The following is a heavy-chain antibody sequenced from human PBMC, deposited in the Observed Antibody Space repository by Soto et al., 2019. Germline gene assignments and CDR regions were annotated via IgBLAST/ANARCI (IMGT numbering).Heavy chain of an antibody. V-gene: IGHV3-49*03. D-gene: IGHD2-15*01. J-gene: IGHJ4*02. Sequence: LRLSCTASGFAFGDYAVSWFRQAPGKGLEWVGFIITTAFGGTSEYAASVQGRFTISRDDSKNIAFLQMNSLRAEDTAVYYCATAKLLLPWLFDYWGQGTLVTVSS. CDR3: ATAKLLLPWLFDY. CDR1: GFAFGDYA. CDR2: IITTAFGGTS.